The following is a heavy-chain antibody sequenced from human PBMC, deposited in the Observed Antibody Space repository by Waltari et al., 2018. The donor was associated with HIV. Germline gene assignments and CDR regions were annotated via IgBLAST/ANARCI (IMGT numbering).Heavy chain of an antibody. V-gene: IGHV4-4*07. D-gene: IGHD1-26*01. CDR3: ARTSIVGATSYYFDY. Sequence: QVQLQESGPGLVKPSEALSLTCSVSGGSISSYYWSWIRQPAGKGLGWIGRIYTTGSTNYKPSLDSRITVSVDTSKNQFSRKLSSVTAADTAVYYCARTSIVGATSYYFDYWGQGTLVTVSS. CDR2: IYTTGST. CDR1: GGSISSYY. J-gene: IGHJ4*02.